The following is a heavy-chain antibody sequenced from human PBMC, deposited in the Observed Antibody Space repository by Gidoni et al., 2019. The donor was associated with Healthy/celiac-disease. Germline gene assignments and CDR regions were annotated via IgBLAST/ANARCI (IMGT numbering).Heavy chain of an antibody. Sequence: QVQLVQSGAEVKKPGASVKVSCKASGYTFTSYGISWVRQAPGQGLEWMGWISAYNGNTKYAQKFQGRVTMTTDTSTSTVYMELRSLRSDDTAVYYCARGRPLGDYYNDGSGYYPHWGQGTLVTVSS. CDR2: ISAYNGNT. V-gene: IGHV1-18*01. D-gene: IGHD3-22*01. CDR1: GYTFTSYG. J-gene: IGHJ4*02. CDR3: ARGRPLGDYYNDGSGYYPH.